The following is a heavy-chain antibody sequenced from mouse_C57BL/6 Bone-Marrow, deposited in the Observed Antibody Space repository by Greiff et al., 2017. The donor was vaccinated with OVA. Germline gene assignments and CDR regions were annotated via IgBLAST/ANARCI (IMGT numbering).Heavy chain of an antibody. CDR3: TLRNYWYFDV. J-gene: IGHJ1*03. CDR2: IDPENGDT. Sequence: VQLQQSGAELVRPGASVKLSCTASGFNIKDDYMHWVKQRPEQGLEWIGWIDPENGDTEYASKFQGKATITADTSSNTAYLQLSSLTSEDTAVYYCTLRNYWYFDVWGTGTTVTVSS. V-gene: IGHV14-4*01. CDR1: GFNIKDDY.